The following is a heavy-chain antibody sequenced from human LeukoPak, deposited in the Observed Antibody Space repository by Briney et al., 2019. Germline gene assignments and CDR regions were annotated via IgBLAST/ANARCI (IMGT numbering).Heavy chain of an antibody. CDR3: AGDGGAPGIYFDA. D-gene: IGHD3-16*01. CDR1: GYTFTSYY. CDR2: INPSGGST. J-gene: IGHJ4*02. V-gene: IGHV1-46*01. Sequence: ASVKVSCKTSGYTFTSYYIHWVRQAPGQGLEWMGIINPSGGSTAYAQKFQGRVTMTRDTSTNTVYMELSCLRSEATAVYYCAGDGGAPGIYFDAWGQESLVSVSS.